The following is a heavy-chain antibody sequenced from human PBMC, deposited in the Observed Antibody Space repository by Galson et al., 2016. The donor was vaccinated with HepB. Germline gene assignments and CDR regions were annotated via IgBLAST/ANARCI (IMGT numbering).Heavy chain of an antibody. Sequence: SLRLSCAVSGFTFDAHYMTWIRQAPGKGLEWLAYIGGSGSNTYYAESLKGRFTISRDNAKNSLYLQMNNLRADDTAVYFCAKHNLYSSSSVGDWGQGTLVTVSS. CDR2: IGGSGSNT. CDR1: GFTFDAHY. D-gene: IGHD6-6*01. V-gene: IGHV3-11*01. J-gene: IGHJ4*02. CDR3: AKHNLYSSSSVGD.